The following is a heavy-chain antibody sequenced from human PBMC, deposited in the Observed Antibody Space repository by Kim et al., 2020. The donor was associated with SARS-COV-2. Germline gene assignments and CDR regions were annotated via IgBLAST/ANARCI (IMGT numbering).Heavy chain of an antibody. V-gene: IGHV3-23*01. CDR2: MGGSAGYT. Sequence: GGSLRLSCAASGFTFSNYAMTWVRQAPGKGLECVSVMGGSAGYTYYADSVKGRFTISRDNSKNTLYLQLNSLRAEDTAVYYCAKSGTTVDNPGLDYYYYGMDAWGQGTTVTVSS. J-gene: IGHJ6*02. D-gene: IGHD4-4*01. CDR1: GFTFSNYA. CDR3: AKSGTTVDNPGLDYYYYGMDA.